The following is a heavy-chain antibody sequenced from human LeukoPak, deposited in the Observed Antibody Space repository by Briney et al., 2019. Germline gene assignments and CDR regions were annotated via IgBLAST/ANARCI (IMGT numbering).Heavy chain of an antibody. CDR3: AKGPIAVAGSYFDY. CDR2: ISGSGGST. D-gene: IGHD6-19*01. J-gene: IGHJ4*02. CDR1: GFTFSSYG. V-gene: IGHV3-23*01. Sequence: GGTLRLSCAASGFTFSSYGMSWVRQAPGKGLEWVSAISGSGGSTYYADSVKGRSTISRDNSKNTLYLQMNSLRAEDTAVYYCAKGPIAVAGSYFDYWGQGTLVTVSS.